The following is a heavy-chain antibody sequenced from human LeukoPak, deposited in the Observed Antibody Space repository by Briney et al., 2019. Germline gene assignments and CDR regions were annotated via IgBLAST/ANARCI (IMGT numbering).Heavy chain of an antibody. D-gene: IGHD3-3*01. J-gene: IGHJ6*03. Sequence: GASVKVSCKASGYTFTSYAISWVRQAPGQGLEWMGGIIPIFGTANYAQKFQGRVTITADKSTSTAYMELSSLRSEDTAVYYCARLRDYDGSSLDYYYYYYMDVWGKGTTVTVSS. V-gene: IGHV1-69*06. CDR2: IIPIFGTA. CDR3: ARLRDYDGSSLDYYYYYYMDV. CDR1: GYTFTSYA.